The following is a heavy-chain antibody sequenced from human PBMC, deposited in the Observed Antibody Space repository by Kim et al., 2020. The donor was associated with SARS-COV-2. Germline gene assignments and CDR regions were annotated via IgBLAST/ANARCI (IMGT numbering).Heavy chain of an antibody. Sequence: SETLSLTCAVYGGSFSGYYWSWIRQPPGKGLEWIGEINHSGSTNYNPSLKSRVTISVDTSKNQFSLKLSSVTAADTAVYYCARGLRDIVVVVAATLDYWGQGTLVTVSS. D-gene: IGHD2-15*01. V-gene: IGHV4-34*01. CDR1: GGSFSGYY. CDR3: ARGLRDIVVVVAATLDY. CDR2: INHSGST. J-gene: IGHJ4*02.